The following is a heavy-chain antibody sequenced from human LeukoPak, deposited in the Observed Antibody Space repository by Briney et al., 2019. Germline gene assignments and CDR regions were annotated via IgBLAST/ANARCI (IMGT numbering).Heavy chain of an antibody. CDR1: GFTFRRHW. J-gene: IGHJ4*02. D-gene: IGHD5-24*01. CDR3: AREEEMATNTDY. V-gene: IGHV3-74*01. CDR2: INGDGSAT. Sequence: GGSLRLSRAASGFTFRRHWMHWVRQAPGKGLVWVSRINGDGSATYYADSVKGRFSISRDNPKNTLYLHMHSLRADDTAVYYCAREEEMATNTDYWGQGTLVTVSS.